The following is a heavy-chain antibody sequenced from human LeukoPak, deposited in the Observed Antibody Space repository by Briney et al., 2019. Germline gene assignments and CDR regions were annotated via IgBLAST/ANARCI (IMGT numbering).Heavy chain of an antibody. D-gene: IGHD1-26*01. J-gene: IGHJ6*02. CDR2: IYSGGST. CDR3: SCTSYYSAVCYDMDV. CDR1: GFTLSSNY. Sequence: GGSLRLSCAASGFTLSSNYMSWVRQAPGKGLEWVSFIYSGGSTYYADCVKGRFTISRNKSKITLYLQMNRQRAEDTAVYYCSCTSYYSAVCYDMDVWGQGTTVTVSS. V-gene: IGHV3-66*01.